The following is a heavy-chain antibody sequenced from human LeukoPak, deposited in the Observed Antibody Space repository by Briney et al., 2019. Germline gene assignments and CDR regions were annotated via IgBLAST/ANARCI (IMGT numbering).Heavy chain of an antibody. V-gene: IGHV3-21*01. D-gene: IGHD2-8*01. CDR1: GFTFSSYS. Sequence: GGSLKLSCAASGFTFSSYSMNWVRQAPGKGLEWVSSISSSSSYIYYAESVKGRFTISRDNAKNSLYLQMNSLRAEDTAVYYCARDRDGLLSVYWGQGTLVTVSS. CDR2: ISSSSSYI. CDR3: ARDRDGLLSVY. J-gene: IGHJ4*02.